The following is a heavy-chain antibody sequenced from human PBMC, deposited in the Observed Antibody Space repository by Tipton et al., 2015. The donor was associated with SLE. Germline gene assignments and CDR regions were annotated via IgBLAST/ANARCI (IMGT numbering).Heavy chain of an antibody. CDR3: ARGGYSRGSAFDI. J-gene: IGHJ3*02. V-gene: IGHV4-39*07. Sequence: TLSLTCTVSGGSISSSSYYWGWIRQPPGKGLEWIGSIYYSGSTYYNPSLKSRVTISVDTSKNQSSLKLSSVTAADTAVYYCARGGYSRGSAFDIWGQGTMVTVSS. CDR1: GGSISSSSYY. D-gene: IGHD5-18*01. CDR2: IYYSGST.